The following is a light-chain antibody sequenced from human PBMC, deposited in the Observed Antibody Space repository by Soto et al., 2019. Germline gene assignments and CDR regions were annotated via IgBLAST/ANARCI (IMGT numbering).Light chain of an antibody. CDR3: HLYNSYSGT. CDR1: QSVLNTY. V-gene: IGKV3-20*01. Sequence: EIVLTQSPGTLSLSPGERATLSCRASQSVLNTYVSWYQQKPGQAPRLLIFGASSRATGIPDRFSGSGSGTDFTLTISRLEPEDFVVYYCHLYNSYSGTFGQGTKVDIK. J-gene: IGKJ1*01. CDR2: GAS.